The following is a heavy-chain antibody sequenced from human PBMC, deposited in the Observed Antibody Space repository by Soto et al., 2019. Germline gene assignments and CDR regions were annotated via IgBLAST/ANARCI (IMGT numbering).Heavy chain of an antibody. CDR3: ARFRLAVAGLDP. D-gene: IGHD6-19*01. J-gene: IGHJ5*02. Sequence: QVQLVQSGAEVKKPGASVKVSCKASGYTFTSYDINWVRQATGQGLEWMGWMNPNSGNTGYAQKFQGRVTMTRNTSISTAYMELSSLISEDTAVYYCARFRLAVAGLDPWGQGTLVTVSS. CDR2: MNPNSGNT. V-gene: IGHV1-8*01. CDR1: GYTFTSYD.